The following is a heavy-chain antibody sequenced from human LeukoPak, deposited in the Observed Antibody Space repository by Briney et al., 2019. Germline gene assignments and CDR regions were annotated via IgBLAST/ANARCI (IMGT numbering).Heavy chain of an antibody. D-gene: IGHD6-19*01. CDR3: ASRSRDY. CDR1: GFTFRSYE. CDR2: ISSSGDTI. Sequence: GGSLRLSCAASGFTFRSYEMNWVRQAPGKGLEWTSYISSSGDTIYYADSVKGRFTISRDNAQSSLHLQMNGLSVEDTAVYYCASRSRDYWGQGTLVTVSS. V-gene: IGHV3-48*03. J-gene: IGHJ4*02.